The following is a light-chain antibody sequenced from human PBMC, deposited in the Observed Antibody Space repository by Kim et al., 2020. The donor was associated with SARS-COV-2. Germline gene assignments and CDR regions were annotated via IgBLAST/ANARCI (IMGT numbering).Light chain of an antibody. CDR3: CSYAGSYWV. CDR2: DVT. J-gene: IGLJ3*02. V-gene: IGLV2-11*01. CDR1: SSDVGGYSN. Sequence: PGRYVTISCTGTSSDVGGYSNDSWYQHHPGKAPKLMIYDVTKRPSGVPDRFSGSKSGNTASLTISGLQAEDEADYYCCSYAGSYWVFGGGTQLTVL.